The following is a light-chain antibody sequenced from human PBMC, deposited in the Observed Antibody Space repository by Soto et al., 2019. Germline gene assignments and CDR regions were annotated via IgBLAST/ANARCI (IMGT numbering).Light chain of an antibody. V-gene: IGKV4-1*01. CDR2: WAS. J-gene: IGKJ3*01. Sequence: DIVMTQSPDSLAVSLGEGATINCKSSQSVLYSSNNKNYLAWYQLKPGQPPNLLIYWASTRASGVPDRFSGSGSGTEFTLTISSLQAEDVAVYFCHQSYSSPHTFGPGTKVDIK. CDR3: HQSYSSPHT. CDR1: QSVLYSSNNKNY.